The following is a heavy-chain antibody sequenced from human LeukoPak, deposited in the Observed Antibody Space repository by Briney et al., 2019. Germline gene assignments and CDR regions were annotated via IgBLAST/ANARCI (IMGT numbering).Heavy chain of an antibody. CDR2: ISGSGGST. D-gene: IGHD6-13*01. Sequence: GGSLRLSCAASGFTFSNYAMSWVRQAPGKGLEWVSAISGSGGSTYYADSVKGRFTIPRDNSKDTLYLQMNSLRAEDTAVYYCAKAPSRISGIAAAKADYWGQGTLVTVSS. J-gene: IGHJ4*02. CDR1: GFTFSNYA. CDR3: AKAPSRISGIAAAKADY. V-gene: IGHV3-23*01.